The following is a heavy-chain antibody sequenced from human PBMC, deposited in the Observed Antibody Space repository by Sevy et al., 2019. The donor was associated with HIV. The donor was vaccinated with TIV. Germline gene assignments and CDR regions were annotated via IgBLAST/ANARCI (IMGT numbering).Heavy chain of an antibody. CDR1: GGSISSYY. V-gene: IGHV4-59*01. D-gene: IGHD3-16*01. Sequence: SETLSLTCTVSGGSISSYYWSWIRQPPGKGLEWIGYIYYSGSTNYNPSLKSRVTISVDTSKNQFSLKLSSVTAADTAVYYCARDSGLAGDVYYYYYMDVWGKGTTVTVSS. CDR2: IYYSGST. CDR3: ARDSGLAGDVYYYYYMDV. J-gene: IGHJ6*03.